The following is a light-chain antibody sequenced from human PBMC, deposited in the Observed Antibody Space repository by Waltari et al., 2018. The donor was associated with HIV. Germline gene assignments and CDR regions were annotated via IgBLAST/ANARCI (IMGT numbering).Light chain of an antibody. J-gene: IGKJ3*01. V-gene: IGKV3-20*01. CDR2: GAS. Sequence: EIVLTQSPGTLSLSPGERATLSCRASQSVSSSYLAWYQQKPGQAPRLLIYGASSRATGIPDRFSGSGSGTDFTLTIRRLEPEDFAVYYCQQYGSSPPTFGPGTKVDIK. CDR3: QQYGSSPPT. CDR1: QSVSSSY.